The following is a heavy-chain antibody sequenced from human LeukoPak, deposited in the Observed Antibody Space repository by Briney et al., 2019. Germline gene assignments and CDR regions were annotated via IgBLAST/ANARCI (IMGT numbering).Heavy chain of an antibody. CDR2: IYYSGST. CDR1: GGSISSSSYY. J-gene: IGHJ3*02. CDR3: AREVDGYNKRGAFDI. D-gene: IGHD5-24*01. Sequence: PSETLSLTCTVSGGSISSSSYYWGWIRQPPGKGLEWIGSIYYSGSTYYNPSLKSRVTISVDTSKNQFSLKLSSVTAADTAVYYCAREVDGYNKRGAFDIWGQGTMVTVSS. V-gene: IGHV4-39*07.